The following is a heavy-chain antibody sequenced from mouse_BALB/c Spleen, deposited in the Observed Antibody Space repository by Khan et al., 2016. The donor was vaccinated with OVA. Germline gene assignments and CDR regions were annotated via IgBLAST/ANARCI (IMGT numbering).Heavy chain of an antibody. CDR3: AYFYYGGVSNWYFDV. CDR1: GFSLTNYG. CDR2: VWGDGST. V-gene: IGHV2-3*01. Sequence: QVQLKQSGPGLVAPSQSLSITCTVSGFSLTNYGVSWVRQPPGKGLEWLGVVWGDGSTNYHSALISRLSIIKDNSKSQAFLIRNSLHTDDTATYYCAYFYYGGVSNWYFDVWGAGTTVTVSS. J-gene: IGHJ1*01. D-gene: IGHD1-1*02.